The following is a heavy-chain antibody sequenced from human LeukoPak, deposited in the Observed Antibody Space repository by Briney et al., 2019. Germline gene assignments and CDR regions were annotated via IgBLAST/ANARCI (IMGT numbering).Heavy chain of an antibody. CDR2: ISAYNGNT. CDR3: ARAQSTNDFWSGYYTESFDY. D-gene: IGHD3-3*01. V-gene: IGHV1-18*01. Sequence: ASVRVSCKASGYTFTSCGISWVRQAPGQGLEWMGWISAYNGNTNYAQKLQGRVTMTTDTSTSTAYMELRSLRSDDTAVYYCARAQSTNDFWSGYYTESFDYWGQGTLVTVSS. CDR1: GYTFTSCG. J-gene: IGHJ4*02.